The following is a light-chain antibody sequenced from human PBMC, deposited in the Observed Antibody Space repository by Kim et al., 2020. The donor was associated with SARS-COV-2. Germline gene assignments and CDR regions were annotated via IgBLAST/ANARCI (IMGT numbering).Light chain of an antibody. Sequence: VSPGQTARITCSGNKLGDKYSCWYQQKPGQSPVLVFYQDSKRPSGIPERFSGSNSGNTATLTISGTQAMDEADYYCQAWDSSTVVFGGGTQLTVL. CDR2: QDS. V-gene: IGLV3-1*01. J-gene: IGLJ2*01. CDR1: KLGDKY. CDR3: QAWDSSTVV.